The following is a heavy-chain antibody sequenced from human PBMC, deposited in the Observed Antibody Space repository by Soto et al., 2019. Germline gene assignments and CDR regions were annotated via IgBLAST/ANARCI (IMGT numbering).Heavy chain of an antibody. D-gene: IGHD5-12*01. Sequence: SETLSLPCTVSGDSISSYYWIWIRQPPGKGLEWIGYIYNSGSTNYNPSLKSRVTISVDTSKNQFSLKLRSVTAADTAVYYCARNVDIVATYFAYWGQGTLVTVSS. CDR2: IYNSGST. J-gene: IGHJ4*02. V-gene: IGHV4-59*08. CDR1: GDSISSYY. CDR3: ARNVDIVATYFAY.